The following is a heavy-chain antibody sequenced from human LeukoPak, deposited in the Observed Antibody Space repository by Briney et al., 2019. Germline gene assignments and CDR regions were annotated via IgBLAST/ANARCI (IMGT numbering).Heavy chain of an antibody. CDR2: ISTSNGYT. V-gene: IGHV1-18*04. J-gene: IGHJ4*02. Sequence: ASVRVSCKPSGYIFTSNSITWVRQAPAQQLEWMGWISTSNGYTKYAQNLQGRITMTRDTSTRTVYLEMRNLRSDDTAVYFCARGEFYYDLWGQGTLVTVSS. CDR3: ARGEFYYDL. CDR1: GYIFTSNS. D-gene: IGHD3-16*01.